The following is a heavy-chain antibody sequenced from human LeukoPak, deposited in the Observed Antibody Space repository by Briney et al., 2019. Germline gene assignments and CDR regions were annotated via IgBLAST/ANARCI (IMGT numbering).Heavy chain of an antibody. J-gene: IGHJ4*02. Sequence: PGGSLRLSCAASGFTFSNYAMSWVRQAPGKGLEWVSAISGSGGSTYYADSVKGRFTISRDNSKNTLYLQMNSLRAEDTAVYYCARERRYYYDSSGPLGYWGQGTLVTVSS. CDR2: ISGSGGST. CDR3: ARERRYYYDSSGPLGY. D-gene: IGHD3-22*01. V-gene: IGHV3-23*01. CDR1: GFTFSNYA.